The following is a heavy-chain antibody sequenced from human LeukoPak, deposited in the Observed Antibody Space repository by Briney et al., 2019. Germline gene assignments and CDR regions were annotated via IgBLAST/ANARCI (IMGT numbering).Heavy chain of an antibody. D-gene: IGHD5-18*01. V-gene: IGHV4-4*07. CDR1: GGSISNYY. CDR2: IYTSGTT. Sequence: SETLSLICTVSGGSISNYYWSWIRQPAGKGLEWIGRIYTSGTTHYNPSLKSRVTMSVDTSKNQFSLNLSSVTAADTAVYYCARTVDTAMVFDYWGQGTLVTVSS. J-gene: IGHJ4*02. CDR3: ARTVDTAMVFDY.